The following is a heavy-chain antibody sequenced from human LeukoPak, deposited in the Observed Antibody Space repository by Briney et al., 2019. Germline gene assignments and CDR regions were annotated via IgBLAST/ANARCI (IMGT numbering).Heavy chain of an antibody. CDR3: VRDWGYDSSGYWQKYFDT. CDR1: GFTFTTFW. CDR2: INHDGSST. D-gene: IGHD3-22*01. V-gene: IGHV3-74*01. Sequence: GGSLRLSCATSGFTFTTFWMHWVRHAPGKGLVWVSRINHDGSSTNYADSVKGRFTISRDNAKNTVYLQMNSLRAEDTAVYYCVRDWGYDSSGYWQKYFDTWGQGTLVTVSS. J-gene: IGHJ4*02.